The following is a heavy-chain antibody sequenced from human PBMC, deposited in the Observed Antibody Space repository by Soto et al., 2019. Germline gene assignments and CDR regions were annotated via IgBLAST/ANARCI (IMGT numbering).Heavy chain of an antibody. CDR1: GGTFSSYA. V-gene: IGHV1-69*06. D-gene: IGHD6-6*01. Sequence: ASVKVSCNASGGTFSSYAISWVRQAPGQGLEWMGGIIPIFGTAHYAQKFQGRVTITADKSTSTAYMELSSLRSADTAVYYCARAMSYSSSSSFDYWGQGTLVTVSS. CDR2: IIPIFGTA. J-gene: IGHJ4*02. CDR3: ARAMSYSSSSSFDY.